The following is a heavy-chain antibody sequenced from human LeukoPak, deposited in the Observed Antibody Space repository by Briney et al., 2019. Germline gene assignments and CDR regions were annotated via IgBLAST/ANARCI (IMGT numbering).Heavy chain of an antibody. J-gene: IGHJ6*03. D-gene: IGHD2-2*01. CDR3: ARDRVVPAAILHYYYYYYMDV. CDR1: GFTFSDYY. V-gene: IGHV3-11*01. CDR2: ISSSGSTI. Sequence: KAGGSLRLSCAASGFTFSDYYMSWIRQAPGKGLEWVSYISSSGSTIYYADSVKGRFTISRDNAKNSLYLQMNSLRAEDTAVYYCARDRVVPAAILHYYYYYYMDVWGKGTTVTVSS.